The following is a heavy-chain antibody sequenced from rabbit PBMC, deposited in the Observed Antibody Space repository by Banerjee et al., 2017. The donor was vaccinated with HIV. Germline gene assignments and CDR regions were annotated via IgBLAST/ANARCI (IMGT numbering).Heavy chain of an antibody. J-gene: IGHJ6*01. CDR2: IYVGDDIT. CDR3: ARAPYGGYDSGLTL. V-gene: IGHV1S45*01. CDR1: GFSFSSIYY. Sequence: QELLVESGGGLVQPEGSLTLTCTGSGFSFSSIYYMCWVRQAPGKGLEWIGCIYVGDDITYYANWANGRFTISKTSSTTVTLELTSLTVADTATYFCARAPYGGYDSGLTLWGPGTLVTVS. D-gene: IGHD2-1*01.